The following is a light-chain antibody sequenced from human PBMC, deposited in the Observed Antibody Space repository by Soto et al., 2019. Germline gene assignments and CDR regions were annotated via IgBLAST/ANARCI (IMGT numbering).Light chain of an antibody. V-gene: IGKV3-20*01. Sequence: PGERATLSCRASQSVSSNYLAWYQQRPGQSPRLLIYGASTRASGIPDRFSGSGSGTDFTLTISRLEPEDFAVYYCQQYGSLSWTFGQGTKV. CDR2: GAS. J-gene: IGKJ1*01. CDR3: QQYGSLSWT. CDR1: QSVSSNY.